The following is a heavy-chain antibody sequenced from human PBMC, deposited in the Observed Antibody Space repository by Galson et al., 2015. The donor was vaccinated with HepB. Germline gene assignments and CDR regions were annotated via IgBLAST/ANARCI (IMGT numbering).Heavy chain of an antibody. CDR1: GFSFSSYI. CDR3: ARQDNYAIPGIYYFDY. Sequence: SLRLSCEASGFSFSSYIMNWVRQAPGKGLEWVSSINGDGSSIYYADSMKGRFTISRDNAKSSLYLQMSSLRAEDTAVYYFARQDNYAIPGIYYFDYWGQGTLVTVSS. D-gene: IGHD2-8*01. J-gene: IGHJ4*02. CDR2: INGDGSSI. V-gene: IGHV3-21*01.